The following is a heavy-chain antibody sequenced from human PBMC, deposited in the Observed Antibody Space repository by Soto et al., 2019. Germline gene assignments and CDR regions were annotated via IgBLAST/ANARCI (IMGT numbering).Heavy chain of an antibody. CDR1: GGSISSSSYY. CDR3: ARRFRKGYSSSRYNKQAQRDYYYYMDV. Sequence: SETLSLTCTVSGGSISSSSYYWGWIRQPPGKGLEWIGSIYYSGSTYYNPSLRSRVTISVDTSKNQFSLKLSSVTAADTAVYYCARRFRKGYSSSRYNKQAQRDYYYYMDVWGKGTTVTVSS. CDR2: IYYSGST. D-gene: IGHD6-13*01. V-gene: IGHV4-39*01. J-gene: IGHJ6*03.